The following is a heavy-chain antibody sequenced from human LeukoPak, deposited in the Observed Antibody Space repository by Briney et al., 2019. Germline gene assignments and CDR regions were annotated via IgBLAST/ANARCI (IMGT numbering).Heavy chain of an antibody. CDR2: IRYDGSNK. V-gene: IGHV3-30*02. D-gene: IGHD5-24*01. CDR3: AKDLEMAPILAFDI. CDR1: GCTFSSYG. J-gene: IGHJ3*02. Sequence: PGGSLRLSCAASGCTFSSYGMHWVRQAPGKGLEWVAFIRYDGSNKYYADSVKGRFTISRDNSKNTLYLQMSSLRAEDTAVYYCAKDLEMAPILAFDIWGQGTMVTVSS.